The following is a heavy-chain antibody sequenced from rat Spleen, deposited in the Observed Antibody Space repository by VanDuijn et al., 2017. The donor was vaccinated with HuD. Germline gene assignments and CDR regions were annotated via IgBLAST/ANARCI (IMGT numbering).Heavy chain of an antibody. V-gene: IGHV5S13*01. CDR2: ISIGGGNT. Sequence: EVQLVASGGDLVQPGRSLRLSCAASGFTFSDYGMSWVRQTPTKGLEWVASISIGGGNTYYRDSVKGRFTISRDNAKSTLYLQMDSLRSEDTATYYCTSHGTRVSRFAYWGQGTLVTVSS. CDR1: GFTFSDYG. J-gene: IGHJ3*01. CDR3: TSHGTRVSRFAY. D-gene: IGHD1-4*01.